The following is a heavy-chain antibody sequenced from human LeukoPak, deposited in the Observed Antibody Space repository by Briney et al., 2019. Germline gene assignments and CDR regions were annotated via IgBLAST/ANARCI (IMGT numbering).Heavy chain of an antibody. CDR2: ISAYNDNT. J-gene: IGHJ4*02. D-gene: IGHD3-22*01. CDR3: ARGSYYYDNSGGSDY. Sequence: ASVKVSCKASGYTFTSYGINWVRQAPGQGLEWMGWISAYNDNTNYAQKLQGRVTMTTDTSTSTAYMELRSLRSDDTAVYYCARGSYYYDNSGGSDYWGQGTLVTVSS. CDR1: GYTFTSYG. V-gene: IGHV1-18*01.